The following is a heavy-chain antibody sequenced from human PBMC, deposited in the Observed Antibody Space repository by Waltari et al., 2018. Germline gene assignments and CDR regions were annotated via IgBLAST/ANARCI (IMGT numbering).Heavy chain of an antibody. V-gene: IGHV4-34*01. Sequence: QVQLQQWGAGLLKPSETLSLTCPVYGGSFSGYYWCWIRQPPGKGLEWIGEINHSGSTNYNPSLKSRVTISVDTSKNQFSLKLSSVTAADTAVYYCARSSTFDYWGQGTLVTVSS. CDR2: INHSGST. J-gene: IGHJ4*02. CDR3: ARSSTFDY. CDR1: GGSFSGYY. D-gene: IGHD6-6*01.